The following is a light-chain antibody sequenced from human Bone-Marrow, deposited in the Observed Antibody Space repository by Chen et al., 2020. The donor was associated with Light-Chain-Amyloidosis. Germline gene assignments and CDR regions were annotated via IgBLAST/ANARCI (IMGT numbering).Light chain of an antibody. Sequence: EIVLTQSPGTLSLSPGEGANLSCRASQTISSNYLTWYQQKFGQAPRLLIYGSSSRATGIPDRFTGSGSGTAFPRTIRRLEPEDFARYYSQRYGTSPLTFSGGSKVESK. CDR1: QTISSNY. V-gene: IGKV3-20*01. J-gene: IGKJ4*01. CDR2: GSS. CDR3: QRYGTSPLT.